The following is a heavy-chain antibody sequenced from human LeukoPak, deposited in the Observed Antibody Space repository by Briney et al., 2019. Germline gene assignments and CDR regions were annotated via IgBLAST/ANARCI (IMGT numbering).Heavy chain of an antibody. V-gene: IGHV3-30*03. CDR1: GFTFSSYG. CDR2: ISYDGSNK. Sequence: GGSLRLSCAASGFTFSSYGMHWVRQAPGKGLEWVAVISYDGSNKYYADSVKGRFTISRDNSKNTLYLQMNSLRAEDTAVYYCAWDIAAAGTRWFDPWGQGTLVTVSS. CDR3: AWDIAAAGTRWFDP. J-gene: IGHJ5*02. D-gene: IGHD6-13*01.